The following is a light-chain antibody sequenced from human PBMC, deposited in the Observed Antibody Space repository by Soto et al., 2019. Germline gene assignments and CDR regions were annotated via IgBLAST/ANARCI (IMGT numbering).Light chain of an antibody. CDR2: EGS. CDR3: CSYAGSSTSVV. J-gene: IGLJ2*01. CDR1: SSDVGSYNL. V-gene: IGLV2-23*01. Sequence: QSALTQPASVSGSPGQSITISCTGTSSDVGSYNLVSWYQQHPGKAPKLMIYEGSKRPSGVSNRFSGSKSGNTASLTISGLQAEDEADYYCCSYAGSSTSVVFGGGTKVTFL.